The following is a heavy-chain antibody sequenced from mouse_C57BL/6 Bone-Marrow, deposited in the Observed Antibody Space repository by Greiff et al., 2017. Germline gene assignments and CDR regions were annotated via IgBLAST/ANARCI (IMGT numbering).Heavy chain of an antibody. J-gene: IGHJ2*01. CDR1: GFTFSSYG. D-gene: IGHD1-1*01. CDR2: ISSGGSYT. Sequence: EVQGVESGGDLVKPGGSLKLSCAASGFTFSSYGMSWVRQTPDKRLEWVATISSGGSYTYYPDSVKGRFTISRDNAKNTLYLQMSSLKSEDTAMYYGARRRYYYGYYFDYWGQGTTLTVSS. CDR3: ARRRYYYGYYFDY. V-gene: IGHV5-6*01.